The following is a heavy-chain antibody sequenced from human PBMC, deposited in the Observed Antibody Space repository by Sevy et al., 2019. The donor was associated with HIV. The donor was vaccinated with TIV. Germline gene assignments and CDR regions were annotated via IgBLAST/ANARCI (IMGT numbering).Heavy chain of an antibody. J-gene: IGHJ4*02. CDR2: VDNDGSGT. Sequence: GGSLRLSCAASGFSLTNYWVHWVRQAPGKGLVWVSRVDNDGSGTNYADSVKGRFTISRDNAKNTVYLQMNSLRAEDTAVYYCTRDMYGIDYWGQGSLVTVSS. CDR3: TRDMYGIDY. D-gene: IGHD2-8*01. CDR1: GFSLTNYW. V-gene: IGHV3-74*01.